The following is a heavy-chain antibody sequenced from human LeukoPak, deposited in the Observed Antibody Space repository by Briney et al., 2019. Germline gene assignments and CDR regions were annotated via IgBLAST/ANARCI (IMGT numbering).Heavy chain of an antibody. CDR1: GGSFSGSY. CDR2: INDSGST. Sequence: TPLPTLSLTCAVYGGSFSGSYWSCIPQPPGVGLECIGEINDSGSTNYNPSLKSRVTISVDTSKNQFSLKLSSVTAADTAVYYCARGRGITIFGVVIDPFYYMDVWGKGTTVTVSS. V-gene: IGHV4-34*01. D-gene: IGHD3-3*01. J-gene: IGHJ6*03. CDR3: ARGRGITIFGVVIDPFYYMDV.